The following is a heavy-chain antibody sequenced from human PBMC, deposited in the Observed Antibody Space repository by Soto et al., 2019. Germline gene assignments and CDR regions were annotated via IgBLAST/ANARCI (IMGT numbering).Heavy chain of an antibody. D-gene: IGHD6-19*01. CDR2: IYHSGST. CDR3: ARNTSGRNFDY. V-gene: IGHV4-38-2*02. Sequence: SGSLSLTCTDCRAPVNICDDWDWIRQTPGKGLEWVASIYHSGSTHCNPSLKSRATISVDTSNNQCSLRLSSVTAADTAICCWARNTSGRNFDYWGQGTQVTVSS. CDR1: RAPVNICDD. J-gene: IGHJ4*01.